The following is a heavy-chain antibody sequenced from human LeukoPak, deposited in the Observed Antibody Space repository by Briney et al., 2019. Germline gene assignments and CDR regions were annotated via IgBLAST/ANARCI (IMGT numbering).Heavy chain of an antibody. Sequence: SETLSLTCTVSGVSISSSNSYWGWIRQPPGKGLEWIGSIYYSGNTYYNASLKSQVSISIDTSKNQFSLKLTSVTAADTAVYYCARQTGSRLFILPGGQGTLVTVSS. CDR1: GVSISSSNSY. D-gene: IGHD3/OR15-3a*01. CDR3: ARQTGSRLFILP. J-gene: IGHJ4*02. CDR2: IYYSGNT. V-gene: IGHV4-39*01.